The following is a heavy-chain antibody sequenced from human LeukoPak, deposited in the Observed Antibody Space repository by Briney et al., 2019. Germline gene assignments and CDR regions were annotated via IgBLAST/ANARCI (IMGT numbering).Heavy chain of an antibody. CDR3: ATSGYDSPFDY. Sequence: GASVKVSCKASGGTFSSYAISWVRQAPGQGLEWMGGIIPIFGTANYAQKFQGRVTITAGESTSTAYMELSSLRSEDTAVYYCATSGYDSPFDYWGQGTLVTVSS. J-gene: IGHJ4*02. CDR2: IIPIFGTA. V-gene: IGHV1-69*13. D-gene: IGHD5-12*01. CDR1: GGTFSSYA.